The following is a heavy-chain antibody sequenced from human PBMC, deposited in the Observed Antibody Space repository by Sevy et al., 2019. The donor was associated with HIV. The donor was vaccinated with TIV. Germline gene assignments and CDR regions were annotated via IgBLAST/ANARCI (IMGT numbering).Heavy chain of an antibody. CDR2: ISIDNGDT. CDR3: APDGEADYYFES. Sequence: ASVKVSCKASGNTFGSYDISWVRQAPGEGLEWMGRISIDNGDTKYIENLQGRVTMTRDTSTRTAYMELTSLRADDTAVYYCAPDGEADYYFESWGQGTLVTVSS. CDR1: GNTFGSYD. J-gene: IGHJ4*02. V-gene: IGHV1-18*01. D-gene: IGHD3-10*01.